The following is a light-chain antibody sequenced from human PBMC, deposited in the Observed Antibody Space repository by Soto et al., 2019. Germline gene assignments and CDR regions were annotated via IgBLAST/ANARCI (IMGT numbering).Light chain of an antibody. V-gene: IGKV1-27*01. Sequence: IQMTQSPSSLSASVGDRVSITCRASRDIYTFLAWYQQRPGKAPELLINGASTLQAGVPSRFSGGGSGTHFILTISSLQPEDVATYYCQHYNKAPWTFGQGTKV. CDR1: RDIYTF. CDR3: QHYNKAPWT. J-gene: IGKJ1*01. CDR2: GAS.